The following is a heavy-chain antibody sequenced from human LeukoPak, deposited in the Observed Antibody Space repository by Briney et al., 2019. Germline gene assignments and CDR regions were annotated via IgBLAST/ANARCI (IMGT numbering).Heavy chain of an antibody. Sequence: GGSLRLSCAASGFSFSDQYMDWVRQAPGKGLEWVGRTRNKARSYTTEYAASVKGRFTIARDDSKNSVYLQMNSLKTEDTAVYYCARTDTISYAVDLWGQGTMVTVSS. D-gene: IGHD2-2*01. V-gene: IGHV3-72*01. J-gene: IGHJ3*01. CDR3: ARTDTISYAVDL. CDR2: TRNKARSYTT. CDR1: GFSFSDQY.